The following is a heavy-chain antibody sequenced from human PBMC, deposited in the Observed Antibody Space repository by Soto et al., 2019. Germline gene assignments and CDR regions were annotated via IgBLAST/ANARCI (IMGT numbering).Heavy chain of an antibody. CDR1: GDSVSSNSAA. Sequence: PSQTLSLTCAISGDSVSSNSAAWNWIRQSPSRGLEWLGRTYYRSKWCNDYAISVKSRITINPDTSKNQFSLQLNSVTPDDTAVYYCSRGFKNNIDYWGQATLVTVST. D-gene: IGHD1-1*01. V-gene: IGHV6-1*01. CDR2: TYYRSKWCN. J-gene: IGHJ4*02. CDR3: SRGFKNNIDY.